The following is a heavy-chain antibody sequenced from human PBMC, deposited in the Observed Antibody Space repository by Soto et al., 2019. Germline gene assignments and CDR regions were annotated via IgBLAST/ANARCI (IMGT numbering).Heavy chain of an antibody. CDR2: ISATGATT. J-gene: IGHJ1*01. V-gene: IGHV3-23*01. D-gene: IGHD2-15*01. Sequence: HPGGSLRLSCVASGFTFSDYAMTWVRQAPGKGLEWVPVISATGATTYYADSVRGRFTISRDNSKNTLNLQMNDLRVEDTAVIYCAKGRKSTEKDIAVMLAAASSIQHWGQGTLVTVSS. CDR1: GFTFSDYA. CDR3: AKGRKSTEKDIAVMLAAASSIQH.